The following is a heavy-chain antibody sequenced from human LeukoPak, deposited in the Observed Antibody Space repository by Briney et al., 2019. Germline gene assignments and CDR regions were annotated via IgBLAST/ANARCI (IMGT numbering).Heavy chain of an antibody. V-gene: IGHV3-30-3*01. CDR1: GLAFSNYA. CDR2: TSYDGSNE. J-gene: IGHJ4*02. Sequence: GGSLRLSCAASGLAFSNYAVHWVRQAPGKGLEWVAVTSYDGSNEYYGDSVKGRFTISRDNSKNTLYLQMNSLRPDDTAVYYCARSGGPYARGGFDYWGQGTLVTVSS. CDR3: ARSGGPYARGGFDY. D-gene: IGHD2-2*01.